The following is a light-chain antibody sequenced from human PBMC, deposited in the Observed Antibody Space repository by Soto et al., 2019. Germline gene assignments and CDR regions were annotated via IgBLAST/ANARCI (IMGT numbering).Light chain of an antibody. CDR1: QGISNY. J-gene: IGKJ4*01. CDR3: QQYANLPLT. Sequence: DIPMTQSPSSLSASVGDRVTITCQASQGISNYLNWYQQKPGKAPKLLIYDASNFETGVPSRFSRSGSGTDFTFTISSLQPEDIATYYWQQYANLPLTFGGGTKVETK. CDR2: DAS. V-gene: IGKV1-33*01.